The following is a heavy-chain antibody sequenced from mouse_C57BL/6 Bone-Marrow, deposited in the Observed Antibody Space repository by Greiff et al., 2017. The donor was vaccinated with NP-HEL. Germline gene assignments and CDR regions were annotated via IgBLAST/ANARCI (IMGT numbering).Heavy chain of an antibody. CDR2: INPYNGGT. V-gene: IGHV1-19*01. CDR1: GYTFTDYY. CDR3: ASCYFDV. J-gene: IGHJ1*03. Sequence: VQLKESGPVLVKPGASVKMSCKASGYTFTDYYMNWVKQSHGKSLEWIGVINPYNGGTSYNQKFKGKATLTVDKYSSTAYMELNSLTSEDSAVYYCASCYFDVWGTGTTVTVSS.